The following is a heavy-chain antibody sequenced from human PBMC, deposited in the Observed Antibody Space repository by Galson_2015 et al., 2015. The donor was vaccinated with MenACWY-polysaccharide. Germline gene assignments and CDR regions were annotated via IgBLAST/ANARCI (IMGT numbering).Heavy chain of an antibody. CDR2: IYPSGNT. CDR3: AREFRY. CDR1: GGSVNTGDSY. J-gene: IGHJ4*02. Sequence: TLSLTCTVSGGSVNTGDSYWCWIRQPAGKELEWIGQIYPSGNTNYNPSLRSRVTISLDTSKNQFSLELNSVTAADTAVYYCAREFRYWGQGILVTVSS. V-gene: IGHV4-61*09.